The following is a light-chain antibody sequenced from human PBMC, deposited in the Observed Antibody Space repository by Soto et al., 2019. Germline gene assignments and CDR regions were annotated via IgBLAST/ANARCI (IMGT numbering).Light chain of an antibody. CDR3: QQYNNWPPFT. Sequence: ERVLTQSPATLSVSPGERVPLSCRASQSISSDLSWFQQEPGQPPRLLIYGASTRATGIPARFSGSGSGTEFTLTISSLQSEDFAVYYCQQYNNWPPFTFGQGTRLAIK. CDR1: QSISSD. V-gene: IGKV3-15*01. J-gene: IGKJ5*01. CDR2: GAS.